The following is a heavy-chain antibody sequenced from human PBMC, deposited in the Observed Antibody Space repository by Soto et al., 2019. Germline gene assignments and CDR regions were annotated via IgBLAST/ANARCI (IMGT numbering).Heavy chain of an antibody. CDR2: ISSSGSTI. J-gene: IGHJ5*02. CDR1: GFTFSDYY. V-gene: IGHV3-11*01. Sequence: GGSLRLSCAASGFTFSDYYMSWIRQAPGKGLEGGSYISSSGSTIYYADSVKGRFTISRDNAKNSLYLQMNSLRAEDTAVYYCARDLWSGYYRSWFDPWGQGTLVTVSS. D-gene: IGHD3-3*01. CDR3: ARDLWSGYYRSWFDP.